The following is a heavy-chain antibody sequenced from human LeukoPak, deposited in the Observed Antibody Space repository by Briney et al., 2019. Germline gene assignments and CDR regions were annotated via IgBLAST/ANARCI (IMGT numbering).Heavy chain of an antibody. CDR1: GYTFTGDC. CDR3: ARDATGDQFDY. V-gene: IGHV1-18*04. J-gene: IGHJ4*02. Sequence: GTSVKVSRTSAGYTFTGDCMHWVCQAPGQGLEWMGWISAYNGNTNCAQNLQARVTMTTDTSTSTAYMELRSLRSDDTAVYYCARDATGDQFDYWGQGTLVTVSS. D-gene: IGHD7-27*01. CDR2: ISAYNGNT.